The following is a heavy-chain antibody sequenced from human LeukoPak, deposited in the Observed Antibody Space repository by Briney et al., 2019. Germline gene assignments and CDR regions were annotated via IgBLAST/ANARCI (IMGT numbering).Heavy chain of an antibody. Sequence: SETLSLTCAVYGGSFSGYYWSWIRQPPGKGLEWIGEIDHSGSTNYNPSLKSRVTISVDTSKNQFSLKLSSVTAADTAVYYCARRRYNWNYDYWGQGTLVTVSS. V-gene: IGHV4-34*01. D-gene: IGHD1-7*01. J-gene: IGHJ4*02. CDR2: IDHSGST. CDR1: GGSFSGYY. CDR3: ARRRYNWNYDY.